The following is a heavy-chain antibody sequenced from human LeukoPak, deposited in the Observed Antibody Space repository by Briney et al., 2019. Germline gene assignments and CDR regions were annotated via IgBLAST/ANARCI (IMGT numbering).Heavy chain of an antibody. J-gene: IGHJ6*02. V-gene: IGHV3-30-3*01. Sequence: GGSLRLSCAASGLTFSSYAMHWVRQAPGKGLEWVAVISYDGSNKYYADSVKGRFTISRDNSKNTLYLQMNSLRAEDTAVYYCARDVLVRGYSYYYYYGMDVWGQGTTVTVSS. CDR3: ARDVLVRGYSYYYYYGMDV. CDR1: GLTFSSYA. CDR2: ISYDGSNK. D-gene: IGHD5-18*01.